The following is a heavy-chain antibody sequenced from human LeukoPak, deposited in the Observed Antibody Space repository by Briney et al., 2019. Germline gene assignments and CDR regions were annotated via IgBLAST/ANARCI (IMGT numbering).Heavy chain of an antibody. V-gene: IGHV1-18*01. CDR3: ARGGYSYGYMGYFDY. D-gene: IGHD5-18*01. Sequence: ASVKVSCKASGYTFTSYGISWVRQAPGQGLEWMGWISAYNGNTNYAQKLQGRVTMTTDTSTSTAYMELRSLRSDGTAVYYCARGGYSYGYMGYFDYWGQGTLVTVSS. CDR1: GYTFTSYG. J-gene: IGHJ4*02. CDR2: ISAYNGNT.